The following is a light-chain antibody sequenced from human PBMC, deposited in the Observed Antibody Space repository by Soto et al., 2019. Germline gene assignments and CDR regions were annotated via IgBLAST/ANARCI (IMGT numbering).Light chain of an antibody. CDR2: DAS. Sequence: DIQMTQSPSSLSASVGDTVTITCQASQDIDNYLNSYQHKPGQAPKLLIYDASYLETGVTSRFSGRGSGTHFTFTISSLRPEVTATYYCQHYDRLPPYTFGQGTKLE. CDR3: QHYDRLPPYT. J-gene: IGKJ2*01. V-gene: IGKV1-33*01. CDR1: QDIDNY.